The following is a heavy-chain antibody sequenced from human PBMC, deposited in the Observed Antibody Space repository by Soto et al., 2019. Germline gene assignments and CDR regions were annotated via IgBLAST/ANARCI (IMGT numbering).Heavy chain of an antibody. CDR2: INAGNGNT. J-gene: IGHJ5*02. D-gene: IGHD3-9*01. CDR3: SRDRGLRYFDWLSHYSWFDP. CDR1: GYTFTSYA. Sequence: QVQLVQSGAEVKKPGASVKVSCKASGYTFTSYAMHWVRQAPGQRLEWMGWINAGNGNTKYSQKFQGRVTITRVTFGSIAYMELRILRAEDKAVYYCSRDRGLRYFDWLSHYSWFDPWGQGTLVTGSS. V-gene: IGHV1-3*01.